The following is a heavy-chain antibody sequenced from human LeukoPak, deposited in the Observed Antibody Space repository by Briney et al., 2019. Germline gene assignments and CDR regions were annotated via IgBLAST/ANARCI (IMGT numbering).Heavy chain of an antibody. V-gene: IGHV4-34*01. CDR2: IYHSGTT. J-gene: IGHJ6*03. Sequence: SETLSLTCAVYGGSFSGYYWSWIRQPPGKGLEWIGEIYHSGTTNYNSSLKSRVTISVDKSKNQFSLKLSSVTAADTAVYYCARDRPRVRGVIRYYYYYYMDVWGKGTTVTISS. D-gene: IGHD3-10*01. CDR3: ARDRPRVRGVIRYYYYYYMDV. CDR1: GGSFSGYY.